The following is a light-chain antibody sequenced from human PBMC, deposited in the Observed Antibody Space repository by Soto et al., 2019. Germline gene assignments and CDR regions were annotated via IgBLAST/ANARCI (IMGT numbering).Light chain of an antibody. V-gene: IGKV3-15*01. J-gene: IGKJ4*01. CDR3: QQYPLT. Sequence: EIVMTQSPATLSMSPGERATLSCRASQSVTSNLAWYQQNPGQAPRLLIYGASTRATGIPARFSGSGSGTEFTLTISSLQSEDFAVYYCQQYPLTFGGGTKVDIK. CDR1: QSVTSN. CDR2: GAS.